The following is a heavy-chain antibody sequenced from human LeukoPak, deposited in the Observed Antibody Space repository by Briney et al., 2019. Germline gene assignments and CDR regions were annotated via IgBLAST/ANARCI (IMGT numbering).Heavy chain of an antibody. Sequence: GESLKISCKGSGYSFTSYWIGWVRQMPGKGLEWMGIIYPGDSDTRYSPSFQGQVTISADKSISTAYLQWSSLKASDTAMYYRARHRQWLATGPSATDDAFDIWGQGTMVTVSS. V-gene: IGHV5-51*01. CDR1: GYSFTSYW. CDR3: ARHRQWLATGPSATDDAFDI. J-gene: IGHJ3*02. CDR2: IYPGDSDT. D-gene: IGHD6-19*01.